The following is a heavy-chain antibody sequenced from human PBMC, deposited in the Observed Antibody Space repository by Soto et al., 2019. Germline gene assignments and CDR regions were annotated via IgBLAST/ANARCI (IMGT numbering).Heavy chain of an antibody. Sequence: GESLKISCAASGFIFSDFWMNWVRQAPGKGLEWVAYISADGRETNHVDSVKGRFTISRDNAKNSLFLQMNSLRVEDTAVYYCARWPRLLDSWGQGTLVTVSS. J-gene: IGHJ4*02. CDR1: GFIFSDFW. V-gene: IGHV3-7*01. CDR3: ARWPRLLDS. CDR2: ISADGRET. D-gene: IGHD6-6*01.